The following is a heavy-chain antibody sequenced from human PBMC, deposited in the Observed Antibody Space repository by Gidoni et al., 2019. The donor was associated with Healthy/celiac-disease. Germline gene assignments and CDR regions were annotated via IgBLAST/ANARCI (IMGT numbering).Heavy chain of an antibody. CDR3: AKGGAIFGVVTDFDY. D-gene: IGHD3-3*01. J-gene: IGHJ4*02. V-gene: IGHV3-23*01. CDR2: ISGSGGST. CDR1: GFPFSSYA. Sequence: EVQLLESGGGLVQPGGSLRLSCAASGFPFSSYAMSWVRQAPGKGLEWVSAISGSGGSTYYADSVKGRFTISRDNSKNTLYLQMNSLRAEDTAVYYCAKGGAIFGVVTDFDYWGQGTLVTVSS.